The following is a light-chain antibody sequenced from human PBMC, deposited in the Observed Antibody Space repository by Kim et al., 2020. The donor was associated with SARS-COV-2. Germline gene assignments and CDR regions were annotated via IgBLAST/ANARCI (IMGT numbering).Light chain of an antibody. CDR1: SSNIGAGYD. V-gene: IGLV1-40*01. CDR2: GDN. Sequence: QSVLTQPPPVSGAPGQRVTISCTGSSSNIGAGYDVHWYQQLPGTAPKLLIYGDNNRPSGVPDRFSGSKSDTSASLAITGLQAEDEADYYCQSYDSSLSSYVVFGGGTQLTVL. CDR3: QSYDSSLSSYVV. J-gene: IGLJ2*01.